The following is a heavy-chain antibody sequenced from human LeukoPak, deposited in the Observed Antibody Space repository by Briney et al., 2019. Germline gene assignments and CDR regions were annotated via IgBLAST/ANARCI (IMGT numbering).Heavy chain of an antibody. CDR1: GYTFTGYY. D-gene: IGHD6-13*01. Sequence: ASVNVSCKASGYTFTGYYMHWVRQAPGQGLEWMGWINPNSGGTNYAQKFQGRVTMTRDTSISTAYMELNRLRSDDTAVYYCARDVQQLANYYYYGLDVWGQGTTVTVSS. CDR2: INPNSGGT. V-gene: IGHV1-2*02. CDR3: ARDVQQLANYYYYGLDV. J-gene: IGHJ6*02.